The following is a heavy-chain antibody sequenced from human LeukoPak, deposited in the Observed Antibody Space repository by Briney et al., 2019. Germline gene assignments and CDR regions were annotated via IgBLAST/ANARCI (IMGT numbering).Heavy chain of an antibody. J-gene: IGHJ4*02. CDR2: TSYNGNT. CDR1: GYTFSNYG. V-gene: IGHV1-18*04. Sequence: VASVTVSFKASGYTFSNYGISWVRQAPGLGLEWMGWTSYNGNTNYAQKFQDRVTMTTDTSTTTAYMELRSLESDDTAVYYCARHSGSGWQALGYWGQGTLVTVSS. CDR3: ARHSGSGWQALGY. D-gene: IGHD6-19*01.